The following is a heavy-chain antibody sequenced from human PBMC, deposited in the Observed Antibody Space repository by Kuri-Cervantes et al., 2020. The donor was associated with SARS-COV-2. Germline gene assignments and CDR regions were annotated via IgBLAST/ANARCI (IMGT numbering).Heavy chain of an antibody. Sequence: GGSLRLSCAASGFTFSSYGMHWVRQAPGKGLEWVAVISYDGSNKYYADSVKGRFTISRDNSKNTLYLQMNSLRAGDTAVYYCAKRGLVNYYGMDVWGQGTTVTVSS. CDR2: ISYDGSNK. CDR3: AKRGLVNYYGMDV. V-gene: IGHV3-30*18. CDR1: GFTFSSYG. D-gene: IGHD6-19*01. J-gene: IGHJ6*02.